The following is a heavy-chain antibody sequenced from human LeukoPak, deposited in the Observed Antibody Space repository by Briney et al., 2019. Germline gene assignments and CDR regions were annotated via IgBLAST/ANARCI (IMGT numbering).Heavy chain of an antibody. CDR2: IYYSGST. J-gene: IGHJ6*02. Sequence: PSETLSLTCAVYGGSFSGYYWSWIRQPPGKGLEWIGSIYYSGSTYYNPSLKSRVTISVDTSKNQFSLKLSSVTAADTAVYYCARYRSYYYDSSGAPMDVWGQGTTVTVSS. V-gene: IGHV4-34*01. CDR1: GGSFSGYY. D-gene: IGHD3-22*01. CDR3: ARYRSYYYDSSGAPMDV.